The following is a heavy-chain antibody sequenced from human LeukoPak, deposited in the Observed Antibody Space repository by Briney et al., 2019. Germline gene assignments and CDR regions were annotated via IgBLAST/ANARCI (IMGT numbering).Heavy chain of an antibody. D-gene: IGHD6-13*01. CDR3: ARGLVNSSWYYDY. V-gene: IGHV4-59*11. CDR2: IHYTGST. CDR1: GGSISSHY. J-gene: IGHJ4*02. Sequence: SETLSLTCTVSGGSISSHYWSWIRQPPGKGLEWIGYIHYTGSTNNNPSLKSRVTISVDTSKNQFSLKLSSVTAADTAVYYCARGLVNSSWYYDYWGQGTLVTVSS.